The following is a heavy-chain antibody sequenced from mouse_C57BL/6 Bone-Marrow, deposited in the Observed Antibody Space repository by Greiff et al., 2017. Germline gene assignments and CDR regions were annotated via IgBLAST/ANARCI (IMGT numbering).Heavy chain of an antibody. J-gene: IGHJ3*01. D-gene: IGHD1-1*01. CDR3: ARRGINYYGSIYFAY. CDR2: INPNNGGT. CDR1: GYTFTDYN. Sequence: VQLQQSGPELVKPGASVKMSCKASGYTFTDYNMHWVKQSHGKSLEWIGYINPNNGGTSYNQKFKGKATLTVNKSSRTAYMELRSLTSEDSAVYYCARRGINYYGSIYFAYWGQGTLVTVSA. V-gene: IGHV1-22*01.